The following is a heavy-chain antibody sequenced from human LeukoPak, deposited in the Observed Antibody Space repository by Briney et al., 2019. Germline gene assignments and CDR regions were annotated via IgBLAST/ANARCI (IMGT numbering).Heavy chain of an antibody. CDR1: GFTVSSNS. Sequence: GGSLRLSCTVSGFTVSSNSMSWVRQAPGKGLEWVSFIYSDNTHYSDSVKGRFTISRDNSKNTLYFQMNSLRAEDTAVYYCAKKMRPGDYYMDVWGKGTTVTVSS. CDR2: IYSDNT. CDR3: AKKMRPGDYYMDV. J-gene: IGHJ6*03. V-gene: IGHV3-53*01. D-gene: IGHD2-2*01.